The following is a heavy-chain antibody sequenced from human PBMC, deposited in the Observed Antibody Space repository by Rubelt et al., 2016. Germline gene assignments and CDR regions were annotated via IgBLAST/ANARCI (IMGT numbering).Heavy chain of an antibody. Sequence: QVQLQESGPGLVKPSETLSLICTVSGFSVSDYSWTWVRQAPGKGLEWIGYIYDSGSTYYNPSLKSRVTISVDTSKNQFSLKLSSVTAADTAVYYCARDYGGVGYSLFVWGQGTTVTVSS. CDR1: GFSVSDYS. D-gene: IGHD6-13*01. V-gene: IGHV4-59*06. CDR3: ARDYGGVGYSLFV. J-gene: IGHJ6*02. CDR2: IYDSGST.